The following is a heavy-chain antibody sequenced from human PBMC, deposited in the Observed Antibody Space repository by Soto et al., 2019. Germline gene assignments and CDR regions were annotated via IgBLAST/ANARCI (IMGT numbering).Heavy chain of an antibody. D-gene: IGHD2-15*01. CDR3: ARVGRHVAYFDY. V-gene: IGHV3-53*01. CDR2: IYSGGST. J-gene: IGHJ4*02. CDR1: GFTVSSNY. Sequence: GGSLRFSCAASGFTVSSNYMSWVRQAPGKGLEWVSVIYSGGSTYYADSVKGRFTISRDNSKNTLYLQMNSLRAEDTAVYYCARVGRHVAYFDYWGQGTLVTVSS.